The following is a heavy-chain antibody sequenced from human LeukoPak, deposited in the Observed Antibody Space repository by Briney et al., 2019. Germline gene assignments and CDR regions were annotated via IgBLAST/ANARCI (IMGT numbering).Heavy chain of an antibody. J-gene: IGHJ6*03. Sequence: PSETLSLTCTVSGVSITSYYWSWIRQPAGKGLEWIGRIYTSGSTNYNPSLKSRVTMSVDTSKNQFSLKLSSVTAADTAVYYCARTTEGGYSYGYFYYYYMDVWGKGTTVTISS. V-gene: IGHV4-4*07. D-gene: IGHD5-18*01. CDR2: IYTSGST. CDR1: GVSITSYY. CDR3: ARTTEGGYSYGYFYYYYMDV.